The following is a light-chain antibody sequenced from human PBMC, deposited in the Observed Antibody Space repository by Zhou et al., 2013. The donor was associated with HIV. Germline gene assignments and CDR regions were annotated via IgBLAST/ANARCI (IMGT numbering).Light chain of an antibody. Sequence: ENVLTQSPGTLSLSPGERATLSCRASQSVSSSSLAWYQQKPGQAPRLLIYGASSRATGIPGRFSGSGSGTEFTLTISNMQSEDFAVYYCQQYNNWPPWTFGQGTKVEIK. CDR2: GAS. V-gene: IGKV3-20*01. J-gene: IGKJ1*01. CDR3: QQYNNWPPWT. CDR1: QSVSSSS.